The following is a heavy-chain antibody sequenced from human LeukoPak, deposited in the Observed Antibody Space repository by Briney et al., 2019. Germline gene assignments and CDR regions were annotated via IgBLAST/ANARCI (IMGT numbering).Heavy chain of an antibody. J-gene: IGHJ4*02. CDR1: GFTFDDYA. CDR3: AKDSRLGSSGWLPSY. D-gene: IGHD6-19*01. Sequence: TGGSLRLSCAASGFTFDDYAMHWVRQAPGKGLEWVAFIRYDGSNKYYADSVKGRFTISRDNSKNTLYLQMNSLRAEDTAVYYCAKDSRLGSSGWLPSYWGQGTLVTVSS. V-gene: IGHV3-30*02. CDR2: IRYDGSNK.